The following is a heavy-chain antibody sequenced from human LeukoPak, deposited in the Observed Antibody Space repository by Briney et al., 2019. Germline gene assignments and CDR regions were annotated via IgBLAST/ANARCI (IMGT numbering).Heavy chain of an antibody. CDR1: GFTFGDYA. CDR3: AGDLYSGSDY. V-gene: IGHV3-48*03. CDR2: ISSSGDTL. Sequence: PGGSLRLSCTASGFTFGDYAMSWVRQAPGKGLEWIAYISSSGDTLYYADSVMGRFTISRDNAKNSLYLQMNSLRTEDTALYYCAGDLYSGSDYWGQGTRVTVSS. J-gene: IGHJ4*02. D-gene: IGHD1-26*01.